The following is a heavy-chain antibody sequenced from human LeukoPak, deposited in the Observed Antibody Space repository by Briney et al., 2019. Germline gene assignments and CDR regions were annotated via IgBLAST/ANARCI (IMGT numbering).Heavy chain of an antibody. Sequence: PSETLSLTCAGYGGSFSGYYWSWIRQPPGKGLEWIGEINHSGSTNYNPSLKSRVTISVDTSKNQFSLKLSSVTAADTAVYYCASFHYYDSRTGGPIDYWGQGTLVTVSS. V-gene: IGHV4-34*01. CDR2: INHSGST. D-gene: IGHD3-22*01. J-gene: IGHJ4*02. CDR1: GGSFSGYY. CDR3: ASFHYYDSRTGGPIDY.